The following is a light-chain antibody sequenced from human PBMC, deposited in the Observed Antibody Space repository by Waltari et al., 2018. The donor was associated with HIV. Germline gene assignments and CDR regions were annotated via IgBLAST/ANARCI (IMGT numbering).Light chain of an antibody. CDR1: DLGRKY. Sequence: SFELTQPPSVSVSAGQTATVTCSGHDLGRKYVAWYRQRTGQPPSLVIYKDNNRAAGIPERFSGTTSGNIASLTIAATQSSDEAEYFCQAWDNDTGLFGRGTLVTVL. CDR3: QAWDNDTGL. CDR2: KDN. V-gene: IGLV3-1*01. J-gene: IGLJ1*01.